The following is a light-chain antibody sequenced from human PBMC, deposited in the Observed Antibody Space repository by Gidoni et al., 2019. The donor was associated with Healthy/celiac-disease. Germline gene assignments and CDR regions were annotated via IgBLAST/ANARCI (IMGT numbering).Light chain of an antibody. CDR1: SSDVGGYNY. J-gene: IGLJ2*01. CDR2: EVS. V-gene: IGLV2-8*01. Sequence: QSALTPPPSASGSPGHPVTISCTGTSSDVGGYNYVSWYQQHPGKAPKLMIDEVSKRPSGVPDRFSGSKSGNTASLTVSGLQAEDEADYYCSSYAGSNNLVFGGGTKLTVL. CDR3: SSYAGSNNLV.